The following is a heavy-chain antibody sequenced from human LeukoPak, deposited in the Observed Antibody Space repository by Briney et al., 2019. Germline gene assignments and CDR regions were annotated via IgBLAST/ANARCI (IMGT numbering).Heavy chain of an antibody. D-gene: IGHD3-22*01. Sequence: VASVKVSCKASGYTFTGYYMHWVRQAPGQGLEWMGWINPNSGGTNYAQKFQGRVTMTRDTSISTAYMELSRLRSDDTAVYYCARATYYDSRGVDPWGQGTLVTVSS. CDR1: GYTFTGYY. CDR2: INPNSGGT. J-gene: IGHJ5*02. CDR3: ARATYYDSRGVDP. V-gene: IGHV1-2*02.